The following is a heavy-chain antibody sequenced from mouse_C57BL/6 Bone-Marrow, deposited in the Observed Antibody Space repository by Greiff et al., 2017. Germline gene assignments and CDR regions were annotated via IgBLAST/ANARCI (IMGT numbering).Heavy chain of an antibody. CDR2: IDPSDSYT. CDR3: ARENYGTWYFDV. CDR1: GYTFTSYW. Sequence: QVQLQQPGAELVMPGASVKLSCKASGYTFTSYWMHWVKQRPGQGLEWIGEIDPSDSYTNYNQKFKGKSTLTVDKSSSTAYMQLSSLTSEDSAVYYCARENYGTWYFDVWGTGTTVTVPS. J-gene: IGHJ1*03. V-gene: IGHV1-69*01. D-gene: IGHD1-1*01.